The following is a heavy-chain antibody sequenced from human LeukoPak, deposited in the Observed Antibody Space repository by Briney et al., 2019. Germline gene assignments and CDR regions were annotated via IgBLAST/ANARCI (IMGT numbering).Heavy chain of an antibody. V-gene: IGHV3-23*01. CDR1: GFTFSSYA. CDR3: AKEGLSIVVVAAAPFDY. J-gene: IGHJ4*02. D-gene: IGHD2-2*01. CDR2: ISDSGGNT. Sequence: PGGSLRLSCAASGFTFSSYAMSWVRQGPGKGLEWVSAISDSGGNTYYADSVKGRFTISRDNSKNTLYLQMNSLRAEDTAVYYCAKEGLSIVVVAAAPFDYWGQGTLVTVSS.